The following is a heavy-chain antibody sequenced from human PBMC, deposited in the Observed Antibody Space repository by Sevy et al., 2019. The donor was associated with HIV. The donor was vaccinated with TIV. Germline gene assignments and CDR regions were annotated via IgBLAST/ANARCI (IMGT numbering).Heavy chain of an antibody. J-gene: IGHJ6*02. CDR1: GFTVSSNY. CDR2: IYSGGST. V-gene: IGHV3-53*01. D-gene: IGHD3-10*01. Sequence: GGSLRLSCAASGFTVSSNYMSWVRQAPGKGLEWVSVIYSGGSTYYADSVKGRFTISRDNSKNTRYLQMNSRRAEDKAVYYCARAPWYYYGSGSYYYGMDVWGQGTTVTVSS. CDR3: ARAPWYYYGSGSYYYGMDV.